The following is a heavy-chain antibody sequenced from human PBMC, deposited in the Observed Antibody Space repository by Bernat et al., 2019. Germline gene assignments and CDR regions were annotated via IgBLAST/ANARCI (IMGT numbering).Heavy chain of an antibody. Sequence: VQLVESGGGVVQPGRSLRLSCAASGFTFSSYCMSWVRQAPGKGLEWVANIKQDGSEKDYVDSVKGRFTISRDNAKNSLYLHMNSLRAEDTAVYYCARNMEQFRRNYYYYFMDVWGKGTTVTVSS. V-gene: IGHV3-7*03. CDR3: ARNMEQFRRNYYYYFMDV. CDR2: IKQDGSEK. J-gene: IGHJ6*03. CDR1: GFTFSSYC. D-gene: IGHD6-19*01.